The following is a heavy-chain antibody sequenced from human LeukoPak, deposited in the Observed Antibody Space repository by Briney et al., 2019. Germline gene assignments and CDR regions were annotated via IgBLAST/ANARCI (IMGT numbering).Heavy chain of an antibody. CDR1: GYTFTSYD. Sequence: GASVKVSCKASGYTFTSYDTNWVRQATGQGLEWMGWMNPNSGNTGYAQKFQGRVTMTRNTSISTAYMELSSLRSEDTAVYYCARGKRLVDIVATIRYYFDYWGQGTLVTVSS. J-gene: IGHJ4*02. CDR3: ARGKRLVDIVATIRYYFDY. D-gene: IGHD5-12*01. CDR2: MNPNSGNT. V-gene: IGHV1-8*01.